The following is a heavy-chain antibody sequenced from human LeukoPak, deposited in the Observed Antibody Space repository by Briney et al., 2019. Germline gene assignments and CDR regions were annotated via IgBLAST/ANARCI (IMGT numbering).Heavy chain of an antibody. V-gene: IGHV4-59*01. CDR3: ARVRKEDYYDSSGYYYYFDY. J-gene: IGHJ4*02. CDR1: GGSISSYY. CDR2: IYYSGST. D-gene: IGHD3-22*01. Sequence: PSETLSLTCTVSGGSISSYYWSWIRQPPGKGLEWIGYIYYSGSTNYNPSLKSRVTISVDTSKNQFSLKLSSVTAADTAVYYCARVRKEDYYDSSGYYYYFDYWGRGTLVTVSS.